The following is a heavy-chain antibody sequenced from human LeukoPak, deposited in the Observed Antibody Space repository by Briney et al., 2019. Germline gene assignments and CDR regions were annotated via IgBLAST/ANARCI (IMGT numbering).Heavy chain of an antibody. CDR1: GFTFSSYW. CDR3: ARDSYGGSYYPEY. V-gene: IGHV3-7*01. J-gene: IGHJ4*02. D-gene: IGHD1-26*01. Sequence: TGGSLRLSCAASGFTFSSYWMSWVRQAPGKGLEWVANIKQDGSEKYYVDSVKGRFTISRDNAKNTLYLQMNSLRAEDTAVYYCARDSYGGSYYPEYWGQGTLVTVSS. CDR2: IKQDGSEK.